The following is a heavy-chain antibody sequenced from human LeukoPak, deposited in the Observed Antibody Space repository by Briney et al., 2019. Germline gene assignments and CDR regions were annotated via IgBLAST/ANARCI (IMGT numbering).Heavy chain of an antibody. CDR3: ARDYGCSSTSCYAGAEYFQH. Sequence: GTLSLSCAASGCTFSSYWLHWVRQAPGKGLVWVSRINSDGSSTSYADSVKGRFTIFRDNAKNTLYLQMNSLRAEDTAVYYCARDYGCSSTSCYAGAEYFQHWGQGTLVTVSS. CDR1: GCTFSSYW. V-gene: IGHV3-74*01. CDR2: INSDGSST. J-gene: IGHJ1*01. D-gene: IGHD2-2*01.